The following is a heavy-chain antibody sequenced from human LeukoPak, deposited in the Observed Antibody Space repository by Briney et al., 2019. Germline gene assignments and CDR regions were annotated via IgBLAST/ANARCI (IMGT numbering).Heavy chain of an antibody. CDR2: MYIGGRT. D-gene: IGHD2-15*01. CDR3: ARVLGSVGSYGDYFDY. CDR1: GTSIRSGSYY. V-gene: IGHV4-61*02. J-gene: IGHJ4*02. Sequence: PSETLSLTCTVTGTSIRSGSYYWNWIRQAAGKGLEWIGRMYIGGRTTYNPSLKSRVTISLETTENQFSLKLSSVTAADTAVYYCARVLGSVGSYGDYFDYWGQGTLVTVSS.